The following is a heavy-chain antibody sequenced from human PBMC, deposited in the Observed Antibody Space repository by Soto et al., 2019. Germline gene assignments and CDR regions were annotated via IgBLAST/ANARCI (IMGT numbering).Heavy chain of an antibody. Sequence: GGSLRLSCAASGFTFSSYGMHWVRQAPGKGLEWVAVISYDGSNKYYADSVKGRFTISRDNSKNTLYLQMNSLRAEDTAVYYCAKDIVVVPAAKRTPYYYYGMDVWGQGTTVTVSS. D-gene: IGHD2-2*01. J-gene: IGHJ6*02. V-gene: IGHV3-30*18. CDR2: ISYDGSNK. CDR3: AKDIVVVPAAKRTPYYYYGMDV. CDR1: GFTFSSYG.